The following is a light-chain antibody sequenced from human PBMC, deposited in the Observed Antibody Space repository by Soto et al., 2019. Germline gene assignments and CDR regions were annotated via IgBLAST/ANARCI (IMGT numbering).Light chain of an antibody. J-gene: IGLJ1*01. CDR3: QAWDSSTDV. CDR1: KLGDKY. CDR2: QHT. Sequence: SSELTQPPSVSVSPGQTTSITCSGDKLGDKYASWYQQKPGQSPVLVIYQHTKRPSGIPERFSGSNSGNTATLTISGTQAMDEGDYYCQAWDSSTDVFGTGTKLTVL. V-gene: IGLV3-1*01.